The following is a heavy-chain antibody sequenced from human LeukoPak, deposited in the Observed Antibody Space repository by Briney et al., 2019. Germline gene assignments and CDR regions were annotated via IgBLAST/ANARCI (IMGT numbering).Heavy chain of an antibody. Sequence: GGSLRLSCAASGFTFSGYWMHWVRQGPGKGLVWVSKINGDGKITTYADSVKGRFTISRDNAKITLYLQLNSLRAEDTAVYYCARGTNDWKGIDYWGQGPQVTVSS. CDR3: ARGTNDWKGIDY. CDR1: GFTFSGYW. J-gene: IGHJ4*02. CDR2: INGDGKIT. V-gene: IGHV3-74*03. D-gene: IGHD1-1*01.